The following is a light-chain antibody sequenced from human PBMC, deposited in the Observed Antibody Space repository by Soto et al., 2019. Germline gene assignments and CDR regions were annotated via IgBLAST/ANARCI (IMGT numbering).Light chain of an antibody. V-gene: IGKV1-5*03. CDR1: QSISSW. CDR2: KAS. Sequence: DIQMTQSPSTLSASVGDRVTMTCRANQSISSWLAWYQQKPGKAPKLLIYKASSLESGVPSRFSGSGSGTEFTLTISSLQPDDFATYYCQQYNSYPTFGGGTKVEIK. J-gene: IGKJ4*01. CDR3: QQYNSYPT.